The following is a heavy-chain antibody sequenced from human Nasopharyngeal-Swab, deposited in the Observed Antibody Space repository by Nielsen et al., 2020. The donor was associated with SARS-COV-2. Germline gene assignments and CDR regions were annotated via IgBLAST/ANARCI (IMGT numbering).Heavy chain of an antibody. J-gene: IGHJ4*02. V-gene: IGHV3-30*03. CDR2: ISYDGSNE. CDR3: ASSPGISGWYEDYLDH. CDR1: GFTFNTYR. Sequence: GESLKISCAASGFTFNTYRFHWVRQAPGKGLEWLAIISYDGSNEYYVDSVKGRFTISRDNSKNTAYLQMNSLRSEDTAVYYCASSPGISGWYEDYLDHWGPGALVTVSS. D-gene: IGHD6-19*01.